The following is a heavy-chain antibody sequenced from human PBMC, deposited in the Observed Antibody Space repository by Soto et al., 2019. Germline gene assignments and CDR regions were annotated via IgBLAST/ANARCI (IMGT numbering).Heavy chain of an antibody. D-gene: IGHD5-18*01. V-gene: IGHV4-30-4*01. J-gene: IGHJ5*02. Sequence: QVQLQESGPGLVKPSQTLSLTCTVSGGSISSGDYYWSWIRQPPGKGLEWIGYIYYSGSTYYNPSLMSRVTISVDTSKNQCSLQLSSVTAADTAVYYCARELTPRGYSYNNWFDPWGQGTLVTVSS. CDR2: IYYSGST. CDR3: ARELTPRGYSYNNWFDP. CDR1: GGSISSGDYY.